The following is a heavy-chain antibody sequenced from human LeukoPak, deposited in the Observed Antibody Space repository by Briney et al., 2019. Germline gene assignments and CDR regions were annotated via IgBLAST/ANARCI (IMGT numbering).Heavy chain of an antibody. Sequence: SETLSLTCTVSGGSISSYYWSWIRQPPGKGLEWIGYIYYSGSTNYNPSLKSRVTISVDTSKNQFSLKLSSVTAADTAVYYCASLPMYCSSISCYTRDYYYYYYMDVWGKGTTVTVSS. V-gene: IGHV4-59*12. J-gene: IGHJ6*03. CDR2: IYYSGST. CDR3: ASLPMYCSSISCYTRDYYYYYYMDV. CDR1: GGSISSYY. D-gene: IGHD2-2*02.